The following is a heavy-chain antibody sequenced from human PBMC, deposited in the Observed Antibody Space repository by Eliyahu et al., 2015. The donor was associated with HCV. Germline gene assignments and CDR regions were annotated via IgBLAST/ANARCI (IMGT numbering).Heavy chain of an antibody. V-gene: IGHV3-15*01. Sequence: EVQLVESGGGLVKPGGSLRLSCAASGLTFSNAWMSWVRQAPGKGLEWVGRIKSKTDGGTTDYAAPVKGRFTISRDDSKNTLYLQMNSLKTEDTAVYYCTTDPGAYCGGDCYSESDYWGQGTLVTVSS. CDR3: TTDPGAYCGGDCYSESDY. D-gene: IGHD2-21*02. J-gene: IGHJ4*02. CDR2: IKSKTDGGTT. CDR1: GLTFSNAW.